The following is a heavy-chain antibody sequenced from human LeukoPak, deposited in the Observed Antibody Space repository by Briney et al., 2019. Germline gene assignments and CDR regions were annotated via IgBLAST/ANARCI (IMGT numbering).Heavy chain of an antibody. Sequence: ASVKVSCKASGYTFTRYYMHWVRQAPGQGLEWMGIISPSGASTSYAQKFQGRVTMTRDTSTSTVYMELSSLRSEDTAVYYCARVIVGGAFDYWGQGTLVTVSS. CDR1: GYTFTRYY. V-gene: IGHV1-46*01. D-gene: IGHD3-16*01. J-gene: IGHJ4*02. CDR2: ISPSGAST. CDR3: ARVIVGGAFDY.